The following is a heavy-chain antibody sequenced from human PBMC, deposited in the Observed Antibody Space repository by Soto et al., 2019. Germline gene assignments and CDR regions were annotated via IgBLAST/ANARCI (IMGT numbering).Heavy chain of an antibody. J-gene: IGHJ5*02. V-gene: IGHV1-2*04. D-gene: IGHD4-4*01. Sequence: QVPLVQSGAEVKKPGVSVKVSCKASGYTFTGYYMHWVRQAPGQGLEWMGWINPNSGGTNYAQKFQGWVTMTRDTSISTAYMELSRLRSDDTAVYYCARGEVTTPNNWFDPWGQGTLVTVSS. CDR3: ARGEVTTPNNWFDP. CDR2: INPNSGGT. CDR1: GYTFTGYY.